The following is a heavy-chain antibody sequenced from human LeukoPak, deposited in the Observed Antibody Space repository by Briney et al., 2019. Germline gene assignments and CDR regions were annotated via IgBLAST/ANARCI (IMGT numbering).Heavy chain of an antibody. J-gene: IGHJ6*04. CDR3: ARGILKCSGGNCYYYGMDV. D-gene: IGHD2-15*01. CDR2: IHDSGST. V-gene: IGHV4-61*01. CDR1: GGSVSSDSYF. Sequence: SQTLSLTCSVSGGSVSSDSYFWTWIRQPPGTGLEYIGYIHDSGSTDNNPSLKSRVTISVDTSKNQFSLKLSSATAADTAVYYCARGILKCSGGNCYYYGMDVWGKGTTVTVSS.